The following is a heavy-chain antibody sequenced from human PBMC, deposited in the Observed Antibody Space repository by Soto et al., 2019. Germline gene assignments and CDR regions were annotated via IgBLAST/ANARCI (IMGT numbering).Heavy chain of an antibody. CDR1: GGSISSYY. D-gene: IGHD4-17*01. CDR3: ARGNDYGDFEYFQH. V-gene: IGHV4-59*01. J-gene: IGHJ1*01. CDR2: IYYSGST. Sequence: QVQLQESGPGLVKPSETLSLTCTVSGGSISSYYWSWIRQPPGKGLEWIGYIYYSGSTNYNPSLKGRVTISVDTSKNQFSLKLSSVTAADTAVYYCARGNDYGDFEYFQHWGQGTLVTVSS.